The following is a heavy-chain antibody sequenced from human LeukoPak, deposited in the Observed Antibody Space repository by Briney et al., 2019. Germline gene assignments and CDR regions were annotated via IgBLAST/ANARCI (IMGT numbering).Heavy chain of an antibody. Sequence: SETLSLTCTVSGGSISSSSYYWGWIRQPPGKGLEWIGSIYYSGSTYYNPSPKSRVTISVDTSKNQFSLKLSSVTAADTAVYYCAREWRLWLFPQGRIMDSDYWGQGTLVTVSS. CDR1: GGSISSSSYY. CDR3: AREWRLWLFPQGRIMDSDY. CDR2: IYYSGST. V-gene: IGHV4-39*07. J-gene: IGHJ4*02. D-gene: IGHD5-18*01.